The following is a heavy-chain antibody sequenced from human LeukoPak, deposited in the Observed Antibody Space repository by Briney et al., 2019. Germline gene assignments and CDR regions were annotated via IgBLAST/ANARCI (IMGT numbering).Heavy chain of an antibody. CDR1: GYTFTSYG. J-gene: IGHJ4*02. CDR2: ISAYNDNT. Sequence: ASVKVSCKASGYTFTSYGISWVRQAPGQGLEWMGWISAYNDNTNYAQKLQGRVTMTTDTSTSTAYMELRSLRSDDTAVYYCARDRGYYYGSGSYTNWGQGTLVTVSS. V-gene: IGHV1-18*01. D-gene: IGHD3-10*01. CDR3: ARDRGYYYGSGSYTN.